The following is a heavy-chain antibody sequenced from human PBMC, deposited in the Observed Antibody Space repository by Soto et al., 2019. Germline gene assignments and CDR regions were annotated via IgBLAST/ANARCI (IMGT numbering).Heavy chain of an antibody. Sequence: SGPTLVNPTQTLTLTCTFSGFSLSTSGVAVGWIRQPPGKALECLALIYWNDDKRYNPSLRSRLTVSRDTSKNQVVLTMTNMDPVDTATYYCEHRPVGGAFDIWGQGTMVTVSS. V-gene: IGHV2-5*01. CDR3: EHRPVGGAFDI. CDR1: GFSLSTSGVA. CDR2: IYWNDDK. J-gene: IGHJ3*02.